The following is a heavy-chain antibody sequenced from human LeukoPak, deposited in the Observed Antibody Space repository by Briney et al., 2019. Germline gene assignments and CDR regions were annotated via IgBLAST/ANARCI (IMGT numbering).Heavy chain of an antibody. CDR2: INSDGSST. V-gene: IGHV3-74*01. Sequence: HPGGSLRLSCAASGFTFSSYWMHWVRQAPGKGLVWVSRINSDGSSTSYADSVKGRFTISRDNAKNTLYLQMNSLRAEDTAVYYCARDGVVVVVAKGYYYGMDVWGQGTTVTVSS. D-gene: IGHD2-15*01. CDR3: ARDGVVVVVAKGYYYGMDV. CDR1: GFTFSSYW. J-gene: IGHJ6*02.